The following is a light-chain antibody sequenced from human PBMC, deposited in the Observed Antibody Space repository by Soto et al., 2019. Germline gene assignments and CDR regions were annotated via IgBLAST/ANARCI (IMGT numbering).Light chain of an antibody. V-gene: IGKV1-5*01. CDR1: QSISTR. J-gene: IGKJ1*01. Sequence: DIQMTQSPSTLSASVGDRVTITCRASQSISTRLAWYQQKPGKAPKLLIYDASSLESGVPSRFSGSASGTEFTLTISSLQPDDFATYYCQQYNTFWTFGPGTKV. CDR2: DAS. CDR3: QQYNTFWT.